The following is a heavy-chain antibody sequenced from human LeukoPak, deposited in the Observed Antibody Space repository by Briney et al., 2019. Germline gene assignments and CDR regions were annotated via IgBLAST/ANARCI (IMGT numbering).Heavy chain of an antibody. CDR3: ARTSNYYYYYMDV. V-gene: IGHV4-59*01. Sequence: SETLSLTCTVSGGSISSYYWNWIRQPPGKGLEWIGYIYYSGSPNYNPSLKSRVTISVDTSKNQFSLKLSSVTAADTAVYYCARTSNYYYYYMDVWGKGTTVTVSS. CDR1: GGSISSYY. CDR2: IYYSGSP. J-gene: IGHJ6*03.